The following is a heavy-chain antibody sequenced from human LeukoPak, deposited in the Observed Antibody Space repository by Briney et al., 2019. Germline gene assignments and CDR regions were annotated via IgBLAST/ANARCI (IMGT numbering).Heavy chain of an antibody. V-gene: IGHV4-59*01. D-gene: IGHD2-21*01. CDR1: VASISVDY. CDR3: ASYSSGWFDP. Sequence: SEALSVTSAEPVASISVDYWSCSRQTPGRGRGWGAYIYYTGTTKFNPSLRSRLTISLDTSSNQFSPTLTSVTAADTAVYFCASYSSGWFDPCGQGTLVTVSS. J-gene: IGHJ5*02. CDR2: IYYTGTT.